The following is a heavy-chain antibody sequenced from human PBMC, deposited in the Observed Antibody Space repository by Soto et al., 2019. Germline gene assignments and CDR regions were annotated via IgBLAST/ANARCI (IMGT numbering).Heavy chain of an antibody. V-gene: IGHV3-23*01. Sequence: HPGGSLRLSCAASGFTFSTYAMNWVRQAPGKGLEWVSGISGSGDSTYYADSVKGRFTVSRDNSKNTLYLQMNSLRAEDTAVFYCAKERSSGWSFDYWGQGTLVTVSS. D-gene: IGHD6-19*01. J-gene: IGHJ4*02. CDR1: GFTFSTYA. CDR2: ISGSGDST. CDR3: AKERSSGWSFDY.